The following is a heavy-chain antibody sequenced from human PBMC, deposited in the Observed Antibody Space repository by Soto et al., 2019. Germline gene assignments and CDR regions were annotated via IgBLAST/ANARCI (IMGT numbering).Heavy chain of an antibody. CDR3: TREGSAPYYYYGMDA. CDR1: GYTFTTYG. CDR2: INTHNGNT. J-gene: IGHJ6*02. D-gene: IGHD3-10*01. Sequence: QVQLEQSAPEVKKPGASVKVSCKASGYTFTTYGISWVRQAPGQGLEWLGWINTHNGNTNYAQNLQGRVIMTADTSTSTAYMELRSLRSDDTAIHYCTREGSAPYYYYGMDAWGQGTTVTVSS. V-gene: IGHV1-18*01.